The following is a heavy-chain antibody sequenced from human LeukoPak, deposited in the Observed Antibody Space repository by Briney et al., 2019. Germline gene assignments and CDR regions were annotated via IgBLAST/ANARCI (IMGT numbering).Heavy chain of an antibody. Sequence: SETLSLTCAVYGGSFSGYYWSWIRQPPGKGLEWIGEINHGGSTNYNPSLKSRVTISVDTSKNQFSLKLSSVTAADTAVYYCAGRRQLWDYWGQGTLVTVSS. CDR3: AGRRQLWDY. CDR1: GGSFSGYY. J-gene: IGHJ4*02. V-gene: IGHV4-34*01. D-gene: IGHD5-18*01. CDR2: INHGGST.